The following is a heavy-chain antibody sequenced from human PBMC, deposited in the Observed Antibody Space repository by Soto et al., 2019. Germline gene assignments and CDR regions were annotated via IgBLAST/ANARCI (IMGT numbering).Heavy chain of an antibody. Sequence: EVQLLESGGGLVQPGGSLRLSCGVSGFTFNDFEMNWVRQAPGKGPEWLAYIDGSGATKKYADSVRGRFTISRDNPNNSLFLQMSSLSAADTAIYYCARGFGRFNYWGQGTQVSVSS. J-gene: IGHJ4*02. CDR3: ARGFGRFNY. V-gene: IGHV3-48*03. CDR1: GFTFNDFE. CDR2: IDGSGATK. D-gene: IGHD3-10*01.